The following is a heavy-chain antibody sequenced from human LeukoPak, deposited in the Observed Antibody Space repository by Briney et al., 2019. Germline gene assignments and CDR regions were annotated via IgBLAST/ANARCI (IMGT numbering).Heavy chain of an antibody. J-gene: IGHJ5*02. CDR3: ARQTTDTAIAWNWFDP. CDR2: IYPGDSDT. Sequence: PGESLKISCKGSGYSFTSYWIGWVRQMPGKGLEWMGIIYPGDSDTRYSPSFQGQVTISADKSISTAYLQWSSLKASDTAMYYCARQTTDTAIAWNWFDPWGQGTLVTVSS. CDR1: GYSFTSYW. V-gene: IGHV5-51*01. D-gene: IGHD5-18*01.